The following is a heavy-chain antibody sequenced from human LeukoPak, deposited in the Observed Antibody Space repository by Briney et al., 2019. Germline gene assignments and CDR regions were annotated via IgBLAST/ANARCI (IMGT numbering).Heavy chain of an antibody. CDR1: GYSFTSYW. D-gene: IGHD2-15*01. CDR3: ARHCSGGSCPSWSFDY. V-gene: IGHV5-51*01. Sequence: GESLKISCKGSGYSFTSYWIGWVRQMPGKGLEWMGIIYPGDSDTRYSPSFQGQVTISADKSISTAYLQWSSLKASDTAMYYCARHCSGGSCPSWSFDYRGQGTLVTVSS. CDR2: IYPGDSDT. J-gene: IGHJ4*02.